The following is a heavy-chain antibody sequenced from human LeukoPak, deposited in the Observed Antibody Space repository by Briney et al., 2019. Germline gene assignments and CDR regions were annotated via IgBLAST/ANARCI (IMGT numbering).Heavy chain of an antibody. CDR2: IYYSGST. Sequence: WIRQPPGKGLEWIGSIYYSGSTYYNPSLKSRVTISVDTSKNQFSLKLSSVTAADTAVYYCAREGQQLGTFDYWGQGTLVTVSS. J-gene: IGHJ4*02. D-gene: IGHD6-13*01. CDR3: AREGQQLGTFDY. V-gene: IGHV4-39*07.